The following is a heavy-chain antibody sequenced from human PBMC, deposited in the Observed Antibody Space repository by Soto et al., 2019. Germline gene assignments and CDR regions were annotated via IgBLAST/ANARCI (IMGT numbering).Heavy chain of an antibody. Sequence: VQLLESGGGLAQPGGSLRLSCAASGVTFSSYPMSWVRQAPGQGLGWVSGIVASGGITYYADSVKGRFTISRDNSKNTLYLQMNSLRAEDTAVYYCAKNSAATIRVGYDYWGQGPLVTVSS. D-gene: IGHD5-12*01. V-gene: IGHV3-23*01. CDR3: AKNSAATIRVGYDY. CDR1: GVTFSSYP. J-gene: IGHJ4*02. CDR2: IVASGGIT.